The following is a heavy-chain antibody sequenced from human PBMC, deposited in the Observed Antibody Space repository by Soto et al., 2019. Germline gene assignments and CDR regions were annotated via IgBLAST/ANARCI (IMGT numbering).Heavy chain of an antibody. CDR1: GYSFAGYW. D-gene: IGHD3-22*01. J-gene: IGHJ4*02. Sequence: LGESLKISCKGSGYSFAGYWITWVRQNPGKGLEWMGRIDPSDSQTYYSPSFRGHVTISVTKSITTVFLQWSSLRASDTAMYYCARQIYDSDTGPSFQYYFDSWGQGTPVTVSS. CDR3: ARQIYDSDTGPSFQYYFDS. V-gene: IGHV5-10-1*01. CDR2: IDPSDSQT.